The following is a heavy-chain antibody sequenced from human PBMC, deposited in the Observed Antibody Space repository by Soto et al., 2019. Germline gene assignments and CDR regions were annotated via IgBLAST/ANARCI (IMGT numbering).Heavy chain of an antibody. J-gene: IGHJ3*02. D-gene: IGHD3-16*01. V-gene: IGHV4-4*02. CDR2: IYYSGDT. CDR3: ARGGGFYGRSAFDI. CDR1: GGSISSSNW. Sequence: PSETLSLTCAVSGGSISSSNWCSWVRQPPGKGLEWIGEIYYSGDTSYNPSLKSRVTISVDKSKNQFFLKLKSVAAADTAVYYCARGGGFYGRSAFDIWGQGTKVTVSS.